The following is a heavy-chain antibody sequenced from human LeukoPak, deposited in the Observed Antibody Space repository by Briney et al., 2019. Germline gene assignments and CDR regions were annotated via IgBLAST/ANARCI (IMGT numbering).Heavy chain of an antibody. CDR2: VIGSGSST. CDR3: AREKWLAIDY. CDR1: GFTFSNYD. Sequence: GGSLRLSCAASGFTFSNYDMSWVRRAPGKGLEWVSTVIGSGSSTYYADSVKGRFTISRDNAKNSLYLQMNSLRAEDTAVYYCAREKWLAIDYWGQGTLVTVSS. J-gene: IGHJ4*02. V-gene: IGHV3-23*01. D-gene: IGHD5-12*01.